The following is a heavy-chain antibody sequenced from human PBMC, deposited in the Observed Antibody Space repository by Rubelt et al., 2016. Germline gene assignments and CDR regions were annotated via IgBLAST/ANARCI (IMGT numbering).Heavy chain of an antibody. V-gene: IGHV4-31*03. CDR3: ARGRIAAAVD. J-gene: IGHJ4*02. D-gene: IGHD6-13*01. CDR1: GGSISSGGYY. Sequence: QVQLQESGPGLVKPSQTLSLTCTVSGGSISSGGYYWSWIRQHPGKGLEWIGYIYYIGSTYYNPSLKSRVTISVETSKNQFSLMVSSVTAADTAVYYCARGRIAAAVDWGQGTLVTVSS. CDR2: IYYIGST.